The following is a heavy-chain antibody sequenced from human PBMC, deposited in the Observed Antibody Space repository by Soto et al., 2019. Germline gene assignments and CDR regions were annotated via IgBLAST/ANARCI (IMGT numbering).Heavy chain of an antibody. J-gene: IGHJ5*02. CDR2: INPNSGGT. D-gene: IGHD2-2*01. Sequence: ASVKVSCKASGYTFTGYYMHWVRQAPGQGLEWMGWINPNSGGTNYAQKFQGRVTMTRDTSISTAYMELSRLRSDDTAVYYCARERLPLLSSNWFYPWGQGPLVTVSS. CDR3: ARERLPLLSSNWFYP. CDR1: GYTFTGYY. V-gene: IGHV1-2*02.